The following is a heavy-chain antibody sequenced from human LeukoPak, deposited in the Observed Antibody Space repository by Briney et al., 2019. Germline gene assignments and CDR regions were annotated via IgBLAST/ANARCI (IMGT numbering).Heavy chain of an antibody. V-gene: IGHV3-74*01. J-gene: IGHJ4*02. CDR3: AKEDPSITMIVVAGFDY. Sequence: GGSLRLSCAASGFTFSSYWMHWVRQAPGKGLVWVSRINSDGSSTSYADSVKGRFTISRDNAKNTLYLQMNSLRAEDTAVYYCAKEDPSITMIVVAGFDYWGQGTLVTVSS. CDR1: GFTFSSYW. D-gene: IGHD3-22*01. CDR2: INSDGSST.